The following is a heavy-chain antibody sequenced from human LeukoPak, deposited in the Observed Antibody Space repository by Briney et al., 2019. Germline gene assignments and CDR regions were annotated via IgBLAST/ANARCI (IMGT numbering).Heavy chain of an antibody. CDR3: AKHSGGICYSSFYY. V-gene: IGHV3-23*01. D-gene: IGHD2-15*01. J-gene: IGHJ4*02. CDR2: ISGSGGST. Sequence: PGGSLRLSCAASGFTFSSYAMSWARQAPRKGLEWVSAISGSGGSTYYADSVKGRFTISRDNSKNTLYLQMNSLRAEDTAVYYCAKHSGGICYSSFYYWGEGTLVTVSS. CDR1: GFTFSSYA.